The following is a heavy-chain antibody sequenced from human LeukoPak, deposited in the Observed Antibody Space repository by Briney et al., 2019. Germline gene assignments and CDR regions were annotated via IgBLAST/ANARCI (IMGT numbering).Heavy chain of an antibody. CDR2: IYYSGST. Sequence: SQTLSLTCSVSGGSIKGGGFFWNWVRQHPGKGLEWIGHIYYSGSTSYNPSLKSRVTISVDTSKNQFSLKLSSVTAADTAVYYCARRYCSGGSCYSGGNWFDPWGQGTLVTVSS. CDR3: ARRYCSGGSCYSGGNWFDP. D-gene: IGHD2-15*01. J-gene: IGHJ5*02. CDR1: GGSIKGGGFF. V-gene: IGHV4-31*03.